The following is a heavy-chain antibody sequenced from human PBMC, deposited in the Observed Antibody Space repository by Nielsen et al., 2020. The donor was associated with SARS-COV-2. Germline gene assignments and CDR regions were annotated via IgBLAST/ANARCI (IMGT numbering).Heavy chain of an antibody. CDR3: ARDGTEYSNSKGQDS. D-gene: IGHD6-6*01. J-gene: IGHJ5*01. CDR1: GGTFSSYG. V-gene: IGHV1-69*04. CDR2: IVPITGIP. Sequence: SVKVSCKASGGTFSSYGIHWARQAPGQGLESMGSIVPITGIPNYAQKFQGRVTITADISTSTAYMELRGLRSEDTAVYYCARDGTEYSNSKGQDSWGQGTLVTVSS.